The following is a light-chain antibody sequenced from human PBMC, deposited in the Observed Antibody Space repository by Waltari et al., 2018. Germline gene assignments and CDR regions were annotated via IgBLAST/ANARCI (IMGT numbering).Light chain of an antibody. J-gene: IGLJ1*01. Sequence: QSALTQPASVSGSPGQSITISCTGTSSDVGGYNYVSWYQQHPGKAPKLMIYDVSKRPSGVSNRFSGSKSGNTASLTSSGLQAEDEADYYCSSYTSSSTEVFGTGTKVTVL. V-gene: IGLV2-14*01. CDR2: DVS. CDR3: SSYTSSSTEV. CDR1: SSDVGGYNY.